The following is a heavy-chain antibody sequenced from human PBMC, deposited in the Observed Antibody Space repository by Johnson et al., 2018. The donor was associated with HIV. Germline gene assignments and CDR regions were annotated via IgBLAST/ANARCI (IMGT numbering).Heavy chain of an antibody. CDR2: IFSVGDV. D-gene: IGHD2-21*02. Sequence: VQLVESGGGLVKPGRSLRLSCAASGITVGTNYMSWVRQAPGKGLEWVSVIFSVGDVYYADSVKGRFTISRDNSKNLVYLQMNSRRPEDTAVYYCARDGGDLVTRGAFDVWGQGTVVTVSS. J-gene: IGHJ3*01. V-gene: IGHV3-66*02. CDR1: GITVGTNY. CDR3: ARDGGDLVTRGAFDV.